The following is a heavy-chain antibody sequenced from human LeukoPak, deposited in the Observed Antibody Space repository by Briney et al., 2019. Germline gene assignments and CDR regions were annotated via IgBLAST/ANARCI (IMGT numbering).Heavy chain of an antibody. V-gene: IGHV7-4-1*02. CDR2: INPNTGNP. CDR3: ARDYTVAIGTTTYFQH. Sequence: ASVNVSCKASGYIFSIYAMIWVRQAPGQGLELMGWINPNTGNPTYAQGFTGRFVFSLDTSVSTAYLQISSLKPEDTAVYYCARDYTVAIGTTTYFQHWGQGTLVTVSS. D-gene: IGHD1-7*01. J-gene: IGHJ1*01. CDR1: GYIFSIYA.